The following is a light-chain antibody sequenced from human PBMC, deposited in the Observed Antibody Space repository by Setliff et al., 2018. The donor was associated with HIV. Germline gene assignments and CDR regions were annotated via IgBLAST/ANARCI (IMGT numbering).Light chain of an antibody. CDR2: EVD. V-gene: IGLV2-23*02. CDR1: SSNVGNYNL. Sequence: LTQPASVSGSPGQSITISCTGTSSNVGNYNLVSWYQQHPGNAPKLIVYEVDKRPSGVSSRFSGSKSGNTASLAISGLQAEDEADYYCCSYAGSSTFVFGTGTKATV. J-gene: IGLJ1*01. CDR3: CSYAGSSTFV.